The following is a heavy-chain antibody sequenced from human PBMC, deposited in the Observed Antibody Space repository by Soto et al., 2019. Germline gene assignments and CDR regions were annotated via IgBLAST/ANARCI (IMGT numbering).Heavy chain of an antibody. CDR1: GFTFSSYG. CDR3: ARDAGDDFWSGYYTNWFDP. Sequence: QPGGSLRLSCAASGFTFSSYGMHWVRQAPGKGLEWVAVIWYDGSNKYYADSVKGRFTISRDNSKNTLYLQMNSLRAEDTAVYYCARDAGDDFWSGYYTNWFDPWGQGTLVTVSS. CDR2: IWYDGSNK. J-gene: IGHJ5*02. D-gene: IGHD3-3*01. V-gene: IGHV3-33*01.